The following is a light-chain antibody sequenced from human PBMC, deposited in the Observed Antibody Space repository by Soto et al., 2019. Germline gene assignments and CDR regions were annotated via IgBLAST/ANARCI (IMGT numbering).Light chain of an antibody. J-gene: IGKJ1*01. V-gene: IGKV3-15*01. CDR3: QQCNNWPLT. CDR1: QSVSSN. Sequence: EIVMTQSPATLSVSTGERATLSCRASQSVSSNLAWYQQKPGQPPRLLIYGASTRATGIPARFSGSGSGTEFTLTISSLQSEDFAVYYCQQCNNWPLTFGQGTRVEIK. CDR2: GAS.